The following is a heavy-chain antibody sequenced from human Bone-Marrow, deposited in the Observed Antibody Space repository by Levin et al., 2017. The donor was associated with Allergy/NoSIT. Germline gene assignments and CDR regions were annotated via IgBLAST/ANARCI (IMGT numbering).Heavy chain of an antibody. CDR1: GGSISGYY. J-gene: IGHJ4*01. CDR2: MFSTANV. D-gene: IGHD3-22*01. V-gene: IGHV4-59*01. Sequence: SQTLSLTCTVSGGSISGYYWTWIRQPPGEGLEWIAYMFSTANVNYNPSLKSRVTISLDTSKKEISLKMRSVTDADTAMYFCARGTHDSQSSGYYYFDLWGHGTLVTVSS. CDR3: ARGTHDSQSSGYYYFDL.